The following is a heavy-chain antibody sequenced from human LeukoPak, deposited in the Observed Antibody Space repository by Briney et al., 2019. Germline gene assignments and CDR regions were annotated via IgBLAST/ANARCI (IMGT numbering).Heavy chain of an antibody. D-gene: IGHD5-18*01. CDR2: IRSDGSTT. Sequence: GGSLRLSCAASGFTFSSYWMHWVRQAPGKGPVWVSRIRSDGSTTTYADSVKGRFTISRDNAKNTLYLQMNSLRADDTAVYYCAREGYNYGYDYWGQGTLVTVSS. J-gene: IGHJ4*02. CDR1: GFTFSSYW. CDR3: AREGYNYGYDY. V-gene: IGHV3-74*01.